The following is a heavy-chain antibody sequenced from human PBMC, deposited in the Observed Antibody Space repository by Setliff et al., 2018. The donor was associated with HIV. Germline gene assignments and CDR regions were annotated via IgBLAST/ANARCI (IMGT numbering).Heavy chain of an antibody. D-gene: IGHD3-16*01. J-gene: IGHJ4*02. V-gene: IGHV1-69*11. CDR2: IIPFIDAT. CDR1: GGTFRSYS. Sequence: SVKVSCKASGGTFRSYSINWVRQAPGQGLEWMGTIIPFIDATHYAQSFQGRLTITADESSNTAYMELSSLRLHNTAVYYGAKAAVEMTTIAFGGPPGYWGQGTLVTVSS. CDR3: AKAAVEMTTIAFGGPPGY.